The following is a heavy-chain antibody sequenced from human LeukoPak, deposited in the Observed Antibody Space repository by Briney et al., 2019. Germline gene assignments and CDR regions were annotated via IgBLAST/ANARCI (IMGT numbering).Heavy chain of an antibody. Sequence: GASVKVSCKASGYTFTSYGISWVRQAPGQGLEWMGWISAYNGNTNHAQKLQGRVTMTTDTSTSTAYMELRSLRSDDTAVYYCARDRAEYSSSSPPDYWGQGTLVTVSS. J-gene: IGHJ4*02. CDR2: ISAYNGNT. CDR3: ARDRAEYSSSSPPDY. CDR1: GYTFTSYG. D-gene: IGHD6-6*01. V-gene: IGHV1-18*01.